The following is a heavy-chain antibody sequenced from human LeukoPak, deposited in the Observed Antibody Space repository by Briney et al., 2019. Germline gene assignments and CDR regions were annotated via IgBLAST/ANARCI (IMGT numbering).Heavy chain of an antibody. CDR2: ISDDGGIK. CDR1: GFTFSSYG. J-gene: IGHJ3*01. CDR3: ARDVFIAAAGFV. Sequence: PGGSLRLSCAASGFTFSSYGMHWVRQAPGKGLEWVADISDDGGIKLYTDSVKGRFSISRDNSKNTLYLQMNSLRAEDTAVYYCARDVFIAAAGFVWGQGTMVAVSS. D-gene: IGHD6-13*01. V-gene: IGHV3-30*19.